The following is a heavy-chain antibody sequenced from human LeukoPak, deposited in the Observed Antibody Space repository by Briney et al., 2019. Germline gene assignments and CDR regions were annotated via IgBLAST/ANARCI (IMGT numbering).Heavy chain of an antibody. CDR3: ATLDSTKSVL. J-gene: IGHJ1*01. CDR2: VKQDGTEK. D-gene: IGHD2-2*01. CDR1: GFRFGRDW. V-gene: IGHV3-7*01. Sequence: GSLRLSCVASGFRFGRDWISWVRQAPGKGLEWVVCVKQDGTEKNYVVSVWGRFTVSVDNGKNSLYLQMNSLRAEDTAKYYCATLDSTKSVLWGRGTAVIVSS.